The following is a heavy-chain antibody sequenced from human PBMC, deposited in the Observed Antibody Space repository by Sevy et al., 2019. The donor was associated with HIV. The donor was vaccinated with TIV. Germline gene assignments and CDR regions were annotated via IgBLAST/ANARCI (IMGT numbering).Heavy chain of an antibody. CDR1: GYSISSGYY. J-gene: IGHJ4*02. D-gene: IGHD2-2*01. Sequence: SETLSLTCAVSGYSISSGYYWGWIRQSPGKWLEWIGSIYESGRTFYNPSLESRVTMSVDTSKNQFSLKLNSMTAADTAVYYCARLRDILVIPAGGYFDYWGQGTLVTVSS. CDR2: IYESGRT. V-gene: IGHV4-38-2*01. CDR3: ARLRDILVIPAGGYFDY.